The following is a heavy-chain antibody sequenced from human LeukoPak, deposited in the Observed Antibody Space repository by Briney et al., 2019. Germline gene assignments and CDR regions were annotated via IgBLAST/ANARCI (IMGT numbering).Heavy chain of an antibody. D-gene: IGHD3-22*01. CDR2: INHSGST. Sequence: SETLSLTCAVYGGSFSGYYWSWIRQPPGKGLEWIGEINHSGSTNYNPSLKSRVTISVDTSKNQFSLKLSSVTAADTAVYYCARVWYYDPYGMDVWGQGTTVTVSS. CDR3: ARVWYYDPYGMDV. V-gene: IGHV4-34*01. CDR1: GGSFSGYY. J-gene: IGHJ6*02.